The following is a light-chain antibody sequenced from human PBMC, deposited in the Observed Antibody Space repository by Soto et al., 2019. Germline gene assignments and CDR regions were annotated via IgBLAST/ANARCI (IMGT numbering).Light chain of an antibody. CDR2: KAS. CDR3: QQYNSYPCT. CDR1: QSISSW. Sequence: DIQMTQSPSTLSASVGDRVTITCRASQSISSWLAWYQQKAGKAPKLLIYKASTLESGVPSRFRGSGSGTEFTLTISSLQPDDFATYYCQQYNSYPCTFGQGTKLEIK. J-gene: IGKJ2*02. V-gene: IGKV1-5*03.